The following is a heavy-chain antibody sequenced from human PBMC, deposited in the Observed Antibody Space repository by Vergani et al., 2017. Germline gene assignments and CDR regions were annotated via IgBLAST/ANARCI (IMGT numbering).Heavy chain of an antibody. V-gene: IGHV3-33*01. CDR2: IWYDGSKE. CDR3: ARDTVTDSRYFDY. Sequence: QVQLEESGGGVVQPGRSLRLSCAGSGFTLSSHAMHWVRQAPGKGLEWVAFIWYDGSKEYYADSVKGRFTISRDNSKNTLFLQMNSLRPEDTAVYYCARDTVTDSRYFDYWGQGTLVTVSS. CDR1: GFTLSSHA. J-gene: IGHJ4*02. D-gene: IGHD2-21*02.